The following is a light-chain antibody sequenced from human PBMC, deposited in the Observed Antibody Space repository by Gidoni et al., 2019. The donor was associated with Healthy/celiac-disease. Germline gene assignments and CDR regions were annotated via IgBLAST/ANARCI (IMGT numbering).Light chain of an antibody. CDR2: YDS. CDR1: NIGSKS. J-gene: IGLJ2*01. CDR3: QVWDSSSDHVV. Sequence: SYVLTQPPSVSVAPGKTARITCGGNNIGSKSVHWYQQKPGQAPVLVIYYDSDRPSGIPERFSGSXSGNTATLTISRVEAGDEADYYCQVWDSSSDHVVFGGGTKLTVL. V-gene: IGLV3-21*04.